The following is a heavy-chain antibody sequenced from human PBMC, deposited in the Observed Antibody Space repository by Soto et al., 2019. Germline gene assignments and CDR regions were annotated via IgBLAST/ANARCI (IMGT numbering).Heavy chain of an antibody. CDR1: GYTFTNYG. J-gene: IGHJ5*02. V-gene: IGHV1-18*01. D-gene: IGHD3-10*01. CDR2: INVYNGNT. CDR3: ARGVGSGGYYNQYNWFDP. Sequence: QVQLVQSGGEVKKPGASVKVSCKASGYTFTNYGISWVRQAPGQGLEWMGWINVYNGNTKYAQKVQGRVTMTTDTSTSTAYMELRSLRSDDTAVYYCARGVGSGGYYNQYNWFDPWGQGTLVTVSS.